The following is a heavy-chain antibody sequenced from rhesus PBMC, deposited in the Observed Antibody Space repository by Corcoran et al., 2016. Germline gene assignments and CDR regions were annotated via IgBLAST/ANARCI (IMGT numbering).Heavy chain of an antibody. D-gene: IGHD6-25*01. CDR2: ISNGGCIT. CDR1: GFTFSSYG. V-gene: IGHV3S5*01. CDR3: AKDSGSLGFDV. J-gene: IGHJ5-1*01. Sequence: EVQLVESGGGLVQPGGSLRLSCAASGFTFSSYGMSWVRQAPGKGLEWVSYISNGGCITYYADSVKGRFTISRDNSKNTLSLQMNSLRAEDTAVYYCAKDSGSLGFDVWGPGVLVTVSS.